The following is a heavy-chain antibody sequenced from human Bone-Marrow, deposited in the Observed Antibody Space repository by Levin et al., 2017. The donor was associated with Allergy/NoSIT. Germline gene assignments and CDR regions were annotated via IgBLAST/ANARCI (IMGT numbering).Heavy chain of an antibody. CDR1: GFTFSSYS. CDR3: ARDPGDINDYVWGSYRYLRFADY. V-gene: IGHV3-48*02. CDR2: ISSSSSTI. D-gene: IGHD3-16*02. J-gene: IGHJ4*02. Sequence: GGSLRLSCAASGFTFSSYSMNWVRQAPGKGLEWVSYISSSSSTIYYADSVKGRFTISRDNAKNSLYLQMNSLRDEDTAVYYCARDPGDINDYVWGSYRYLRFADYWGQGTLVTVSS.